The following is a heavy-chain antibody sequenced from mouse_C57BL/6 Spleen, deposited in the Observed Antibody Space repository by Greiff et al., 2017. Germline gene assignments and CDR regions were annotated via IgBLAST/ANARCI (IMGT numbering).Heavy chain of an antibody. CDR2: ISSGSSTI. D-gene: IGHD2-1*01. CDR3: SRPGNYVGDYAMDY. V-gene: IGHV5-17*01. J-gene: IGHJ4*01. Sequence: EVMLVESGRGLVKPGGSLKLSCTASGFTFSDSGMHWVRQAPEKGLEWVAYISSGSSTIYYADTVKGRFTISRDNAKNTLLLQMTSLRSEDTAMYYCSRPGNYVGDYAMDYGGQGTSVTVAT. CDR1: GFTFSDSG.